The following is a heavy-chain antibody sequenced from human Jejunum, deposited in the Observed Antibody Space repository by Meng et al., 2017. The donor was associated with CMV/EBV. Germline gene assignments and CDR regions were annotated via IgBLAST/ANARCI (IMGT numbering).Heavy chain of an antibody. CDR2: ISRAATYT. Sequence: SSFEMNWVRLAPGKGLEWVSYISRAATYTLYADSVEGRFTISRDDAKNSLYLQMNSLREEDTAIYYCAREPPDRSSSSTSPVSDYWGQGTLVTVSS. D-gene: IGHD2-2*01. CDR3: AREPPDRSSSSTSPVSDY. J-gene: IGHJ4*02. V-gene: IGHV3-48*03. CDR1: SSFE.